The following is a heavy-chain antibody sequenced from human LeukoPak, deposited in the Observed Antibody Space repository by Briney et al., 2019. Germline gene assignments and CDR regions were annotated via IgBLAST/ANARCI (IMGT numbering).Heavy chain of an antibody. CDR2: IYYSGST. J-gene: IGHJ5*02. Sequence: PSETLSLTCTVSGGSISSDSHYWGWIRQPPGKGLEWIGSIYYSGSTYYNPSLKSRVTISVDTSKNQFSLKLSSVTAADMAVYYCARGRGEGRGIAMIRGVRAPSYNWFDPWGHGTLVTVSS. V-gene: IGHV4-39*07. D-gene: IGHD3-10*01. CDR3: ARGRGEGRGIAMIRGVRAPSYNWFDP. CDR1: GGSISSDSHY.